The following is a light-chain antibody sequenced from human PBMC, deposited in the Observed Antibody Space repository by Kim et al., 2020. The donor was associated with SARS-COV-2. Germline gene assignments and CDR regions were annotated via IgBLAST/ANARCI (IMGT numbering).Light chain of an antibody. CDR1: NIGSKS. Sequence: SYELTQPPSVSVAPGSPARITCGGNNIGSKSLHWYQQKPGQAPVLVIYYDSDRPSGIPERFSGSNSGNTATLTISRVEAGDEADYFCQVLDSNNEHYVFG. J-gene: IGLJ1*01. CDR3: QVLDSNNEHYV. V-gene: IGLV3-21*04. CDR2: YDS.